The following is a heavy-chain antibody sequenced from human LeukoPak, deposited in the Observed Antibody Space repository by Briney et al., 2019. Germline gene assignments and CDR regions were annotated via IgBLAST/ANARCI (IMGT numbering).Heavy chain of an antibody. CDR3: AKDVCSTTSCYWPDAFDI. D-gene: IGHD2-2*01. V-gene: IGHV3-30*02. Sequence: PGGSLRLSCAVSGFTFSAYGMHWVRQAPGKGLEWVAFIHFDGTDKYYVDSVKGRFTISRDNSNDMLHLQMNRVRSEDTGVYYCAKDVCSTTSCYWPDAFDIWGQGTMVTVSS. CDR2: IHFDGTDK. J-gene: IGHJ3*02. CDR1: GFTFSAYG.